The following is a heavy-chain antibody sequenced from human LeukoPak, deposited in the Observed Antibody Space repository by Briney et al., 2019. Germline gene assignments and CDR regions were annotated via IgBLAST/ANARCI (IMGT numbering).Heavy chain of an antibody. CDR3: ARVSSGCYLGY. V-gene: IGHV1-46*01. J-gene: IGHJ4*02. Sequence: ASVKVSCKASGYTFTRYYMHWVRQAPGQGLEWMGIINPSGGSTSYAQKFQGRVTMTRDTSTSTVYMELSSLRSEDTAVYYCARVSSGCYLGYWGQGTLVTVSS. D-gene: IGHD6-19*01. CDR2: INPSGGST. CDR1: GYTFTRYY.